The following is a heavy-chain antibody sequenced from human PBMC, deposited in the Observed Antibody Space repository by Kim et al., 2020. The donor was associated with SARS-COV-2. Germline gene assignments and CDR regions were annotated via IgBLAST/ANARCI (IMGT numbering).Heavy chain of an antibody. Sequence: SETLSLTCAVYGGSFSGYYWSWIRQPPGKGLEWIGEINHSGSTNYNPSLKSRVTISVDTSKNQFSLKLSSVTAADTAVYYCARGGVALFGASSSWYVRWFDPWGQGTLVTVSS. CDR3: ARGGVALFGASSSWYVRWFDP. D-gene: IGHD6-13*01. V-gene: IGHV4-34*01. CDR1: GGSFSGYY. CDR2: INHSGST. J-gene: IGHJ5*02.